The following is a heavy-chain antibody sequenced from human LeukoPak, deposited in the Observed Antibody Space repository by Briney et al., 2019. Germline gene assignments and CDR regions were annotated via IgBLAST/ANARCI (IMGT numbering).Heavy chain of an antibody. CDR1: GFTFSSYA. D-gene: IGHD2-2*01. V-gene: IGHV3-64*01. J-gene: IGHJ4*02. CDR3: ARSPDIVVVPAAV. CDR2: ISSNGGST. Sequence: GGSLRLSCAASGFTFSSYAMHWVRQAPGNGLEYVSAISSNGGSTYYANSVKGRFTISRDNSKNTLYLQMGSLRAEDMAVYYCARSPDIVVVPAAVWGQGTLVTVSS.